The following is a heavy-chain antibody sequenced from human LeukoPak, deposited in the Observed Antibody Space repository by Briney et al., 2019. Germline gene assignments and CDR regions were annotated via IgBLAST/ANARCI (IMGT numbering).Heavy chain of an antibody. CDR3: ATSAGIAAAGTNWFDP. V-gene: IGHV1-69*13. D-gene: IGHD6-13*01. CDR2: IIPIFGTA. Sequence: ASVKVSCKASGGTFSSYAISWVRQAPGHGLEWMGGIIPIFGTANYVQKFQGRVTITADESTSTAYMELSSLRSEDTAVYYCATSAGIAAAGTNWFDPWGQGTLVTVSS. J-gene: IGHJ5*02. CDR1: GGTFSSYA.